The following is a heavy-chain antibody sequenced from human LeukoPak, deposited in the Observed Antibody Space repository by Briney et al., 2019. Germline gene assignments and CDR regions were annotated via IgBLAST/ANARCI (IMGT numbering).Heavy chain of an antibody. J-gene: IGHJ2*01. Sequence: SQTRSLTCTVSGGSISSGGGYYWSWIRQHPGKGLEWIGFIYYSGSTYYNPSLKSRLTMSVDTSQNQFSLRLTSVTAADTAVYYCARDLEYCSSSNCPRYWCFDLWGRGTLVTVSS. CDR3: ARDLEYCSSSNCPRYWCFDL. D-gene: IGHD2-2*01. CDR1: GGSISSGGGYY. V-gene: IGHV4-31*03. CDR2: IYYSGST.